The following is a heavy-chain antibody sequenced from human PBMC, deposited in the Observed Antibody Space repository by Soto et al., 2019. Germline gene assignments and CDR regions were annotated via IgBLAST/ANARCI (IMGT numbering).Heavy chain of an antibody. J-gene: IGHJ5*02. CDR3: ATVACTSSTCNHWFDP. CDR2: IIPILDIA. V-gene: IGHV1-69*02. Sequence: QVQLVQSGAGVKKPGSSVKVSCKASGGTFSSYIITWVRQAPGQGLEWMGRIIPILDIANYAQKFQGRVTITADKSTSTAYMELSSLRSEDTAVYYCATVACTSSTCNHWFDPWGQGTLVTVSS. CDR1: GGTFSSYI. D-gene: IGHD2-2*01.